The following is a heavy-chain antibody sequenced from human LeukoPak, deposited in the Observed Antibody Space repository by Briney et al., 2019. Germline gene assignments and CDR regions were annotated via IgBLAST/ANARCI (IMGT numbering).Heavy chain of an antibody. CDR1: GYTFTGYY. V-gene: IGHV1-8*02. CDR2: MNPNSGNT. CDR3: ARARSYYYDSSPFGG. J-gene: IGHJ4*02. Sequence: ASVKVSCKASGYTFTGYYMHWVRQAPGRGLEWMGWMNPNSGNTGYAQKFQGRVTMTRNTSISTAYMELSSLRSEDTAVYYCARARSYYYDSSPFGGWGQGTLVTVSS. D-gene: IGHD3-22*01.